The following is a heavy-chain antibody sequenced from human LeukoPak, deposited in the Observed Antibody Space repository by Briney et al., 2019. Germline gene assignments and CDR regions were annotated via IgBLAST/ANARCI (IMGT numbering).Heavy chain of an antibody. V-gene: IGHV4-61*02. D-gene: IGHD3-9*01. Sequence: SETLSLTCTVSGGSISSGSYYWSWIRQPAGKGLEWIGRIYTSGSTNYNPSLKSRVTMTVDTSKNQFSLKLSSVTAADTAVYYCARGQLRYFDWLSYNWFDPWGQGTLVTVSS. J-gene: IGHJ5*02. CDR1: GGSISSGSYY. CDR2: IYTSGST. CDR3: ARGQLRYFDWLSYNWFDP.